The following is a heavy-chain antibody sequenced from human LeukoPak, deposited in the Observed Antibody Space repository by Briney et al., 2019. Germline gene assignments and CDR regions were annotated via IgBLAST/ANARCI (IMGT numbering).Heavy chain of an antibody. CDR3: ARDDPRITDWSGYNYY. D-gene: IGHD3-3*01. V-gene: IGHV3-33*01. J-gene: IGHJ4*02. CDR1: GFTFSSYV. Sequence: PGGSLRPSCAASGFTFSSYVMHWLRQAPGKGLEWVAFIEYDGSKKYYLDSVKGRFTISRDNSKSTLHLQMNSLRAEDTAVYYCARDDPRITDWSGYNYYWGQGTLVTVSS. CDR2: IEYDGSKK.